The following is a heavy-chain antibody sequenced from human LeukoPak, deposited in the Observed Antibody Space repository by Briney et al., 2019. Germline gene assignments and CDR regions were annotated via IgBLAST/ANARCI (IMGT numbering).Heavy chain of an antibody. CDR2: LWYDGADK. CDR1: GFTFSNYG. D-gene: IGHD1-1*01. Sequence: GGSLRLSCAASGFTFSNYGMHWIRLAPGKGLEWVALLWYDGADKNYADSVKGRFTISRDNSKNTVYLQMTSLRAEDTALYYCARDPSGSWNDVGTFDSWGQGTLVSVSS. CDR3: ARDPSGSWNDVGTFDS. J-gene: IGHJ4*02. V-gene: IGHV3-33*01.